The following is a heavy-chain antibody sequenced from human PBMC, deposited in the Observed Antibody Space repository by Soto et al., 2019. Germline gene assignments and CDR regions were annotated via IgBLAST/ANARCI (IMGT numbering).Heavy chain of an antibody. CDR3: ARDIYCSGGSCYSGRYGMDV. CDR1: GFTFNDYA. D-gene: IGHD2-15*01. Sequence: PGGSLRLSCAASGFTFNDYAMHWVRQAPGKGLEWVSGISWNSGNIAYADSVKGRFTISRDNAKNSLYLQMNSLRDEDTAVYYCARDIYCSGGSCYSGRYGMDVWGQGTTVTVSS. CDR2: ISWNSGNI. V-gene: IGHV3-9*01. J-gene: IGHJ6*02.